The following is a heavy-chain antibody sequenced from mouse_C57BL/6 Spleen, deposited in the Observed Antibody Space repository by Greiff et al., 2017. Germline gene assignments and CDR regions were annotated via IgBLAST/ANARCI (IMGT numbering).Heavy chain of an antibody. CDR1: GFTFSDYG. CDR2: ISSGSSTI. CDR3: ARGYPYWYFGV. V-gene: IGHV5-17*01. D-gene: IGHD2-2*01. Sequence: EVNVVESGGGLVKPGGSLKLSCAASGFTFSDYGMHWVRQAPEKGLEWVAYISSGSSTINYADTVKGRFTISRDNAKNTLFLQMTSLRSEDTAMYYCARGYPYWYFGVWGKGTTVTVSS. J-gene: IGHJ1*03.